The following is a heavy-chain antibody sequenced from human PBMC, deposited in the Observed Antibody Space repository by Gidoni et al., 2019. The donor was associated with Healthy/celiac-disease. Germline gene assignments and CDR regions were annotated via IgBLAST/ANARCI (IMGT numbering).Heavy chain of an antibody. V-gene: IGHV4-39*01. D-gene: IGHD6-13*01. CDR1: GGSISSSSYY. J-gene: IGHJ5*02. Sequence: QLQLQESGPGLVKPSETLSLTCTVSGGSISSSSYYWGWLRQPPGKGLEWIGSIYYSGSTYYNPSLKSRVTISVDTSKNQFSLKLSSVTAADTAVYYCARGYSSSWYGNWFDPWGQGTLVTVSS. CDR3: ARGYSSSWYGNWFDP. CDR2: IYYSGST.